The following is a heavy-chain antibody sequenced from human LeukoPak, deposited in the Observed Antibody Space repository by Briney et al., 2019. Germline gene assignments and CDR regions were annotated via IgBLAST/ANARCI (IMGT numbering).Heavy chain of an antibody. CDR1: GFTFSSYS. V-gene: IGHV3-21*01. CDR3: ARDGRRGYSYGFFDY. D-gene: IGHD5-18*01. CDR2: ISSSSSYI. Sequence: GGSLRLSCAASGFTFSSYSMNWVRQAPGKGLEWVSSISSSSSYIYYADSVKGRFTISRDNAKNSLHLQMNSLRAEDTAVYYCARDGRRGYSYGFFDYWGQGTLVTVSS. J-gene: IGHJ4*02.